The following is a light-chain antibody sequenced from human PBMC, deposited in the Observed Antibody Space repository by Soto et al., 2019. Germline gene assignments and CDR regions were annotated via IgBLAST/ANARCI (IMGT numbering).Light chain of an antibody. CDR2: DAS. CDR3: QQRSNWPLT. J-gene: IGKJ4*01. Sequence: EIVMPQSPATLSVSPGERATLSCRASQSVRSNLAWYQHKPGQAPRLLIYDASNRATGIPARFSGSGSGTDFTLTISSLEPEDFAVFYCQQRSNWPLTFGGGTKVDIK. V-gene: IGKV3-11*01. CDR1: QSVRSN.